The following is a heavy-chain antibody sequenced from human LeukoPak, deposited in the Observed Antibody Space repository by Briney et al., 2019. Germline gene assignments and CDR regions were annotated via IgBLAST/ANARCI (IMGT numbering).Heavy chain of an antibody. J-gene: IGHJ4*02. V-gene: IGHV3-23*01. CDR2: ISNNGGYT. Sequence: GGSLRLSCAASGFPFSSSAMSWVRQAPGKGLEWVSAISNNGGYTYYADSVQGRFTISRDNSKSTLCLQMNSLRAEDTAVYYCAKQLGYCSDGSCYFPYRGQGTLVTVSA. D-gene: IGHD2-15*01. CDR3: AKQLGYCSDGSCYFPY. CDR1: GFPFSSSA.